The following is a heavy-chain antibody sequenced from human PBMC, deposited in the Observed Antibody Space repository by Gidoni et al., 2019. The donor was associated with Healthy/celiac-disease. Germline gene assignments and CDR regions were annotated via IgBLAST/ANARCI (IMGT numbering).Heavy chain of an antibody. D-gene: IGHD1-26*01. J-gene: IGHJ6*03. CDR2: INPSGGST. V-gene: IGHV1-46*01. Sequence: QVQLVQSGAEVKKPGASVKVSCKASGYTFTSYYMHWVRQAPGQGLEWMGIINPSGGSTSYAQKFQGRVTMTRDTSSSTVYMELSSLRSEDTAVYYCAREDSEYYYYMDVWGKGTTVTVSS. CDR1: GYTFTSYY. CDR3: AREDSEYYYYMDV.